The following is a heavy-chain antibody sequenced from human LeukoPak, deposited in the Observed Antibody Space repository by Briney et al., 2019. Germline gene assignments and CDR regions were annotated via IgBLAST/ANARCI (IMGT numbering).Heavy chain of an antibody. CDR1: GFSFGGYA. CDR2: IRSKVYGETT. V-gene: IGHV3-49*04. D-gene: IGHD3-3*02. Sequence: GGSLRLSCTTSGFSFGGYAMTWVRQAPGKGLQWVGFIRSKVYGETTEYAASVKGRFTMSRDDSRGIAYLEMNSLKIEDTAVYYCAKTIYPVLDYYGLDVRGQGTTVTVSS. J-gene: IGHJ6*02. CDR3: AKTIYPVLDYYGLDV.